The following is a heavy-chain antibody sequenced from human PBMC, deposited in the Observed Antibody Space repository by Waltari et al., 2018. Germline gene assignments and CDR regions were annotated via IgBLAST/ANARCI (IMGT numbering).Heavy chain of an antibody. CDR3: ARLRGDSFSRYNWYFDL. D-gene: IGHD3-16*01. CDR2: MTPKSGNA. J-gene: IGHJ2*01. Sequence: QVQLVQSGAEVKKPGASVKVSCKASAYSFTSYDINWVRQATGQVLGWMGWMTPKSGNAGYEEKFQGGVTLPRDTSRSTAYMELSSLPSQATALYYCARLRGDSFSRYNWYFDLWGRGALATGSS. CDR1: AYSFTSYD. V-gene: IGHV1-8*01.